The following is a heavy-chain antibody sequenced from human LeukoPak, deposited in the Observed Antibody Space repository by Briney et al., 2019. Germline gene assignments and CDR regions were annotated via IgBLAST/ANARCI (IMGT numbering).Heavy chain of an antibody. Sequence: ASVKVSCKASGYTFTSYYMHWVRQAPGQGLEWMGLINPSGGSTSYAQKFQGRVTLTRDTSTSTVYMELSSLRSEDTAVYYCARDGQVGYDSSGYRFDYWGQGTLVTVSS. V-gene: IGHV1-46*01. J-gene: IGHJ4*02. CDR1: GYTFTSYY. D-gene: IGHD3-22*01. CDR2: INPSGGST. CDR3: ARDGQVGYDSSGYRFDY.